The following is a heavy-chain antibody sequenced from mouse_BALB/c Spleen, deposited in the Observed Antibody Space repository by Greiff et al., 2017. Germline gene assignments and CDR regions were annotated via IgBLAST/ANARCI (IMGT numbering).Heavy chain of an antibody. D-gene: IGHD2-1*01. V-gene: IGHV5-6*02. J-gene: IGHJ4*01. Sequence: DVKLVESGGDLVKPGGSLKLSCAASGFTFSSYGMSWVRQTPDKRLEWVATISSGGSYTYYPDSVKGRFTISRDNAKNTLYLQMSSLKSEDTAMYYCARQGDGNYVEAMDYWGQGTSVTVSS. CDR3: ARQGDGNYVEAMDY. CDR1: GFTFSSYG. CDR2: ISSGGSYT.